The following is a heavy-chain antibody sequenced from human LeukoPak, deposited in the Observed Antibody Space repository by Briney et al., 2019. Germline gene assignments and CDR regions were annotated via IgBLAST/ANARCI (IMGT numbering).Heavy chain of an antibody. CDR1: GLTFDDHV. J-gene: IGHJ4*02. D-gene: IGHD3-3*02. V-gene: IGHV3-20*04. CDR3: ARVGISIDY. Sequence: GGSLRLSCAASGLTFDDHVISWVRQAPGKGLEWVSGIDWNGGSTVYVDSVKGRFTISRDNAKNSLYLQMDSLRAEDTAFYYCARVGISIDYWGQGALVTVSS. CDR2: IDWNGGST.